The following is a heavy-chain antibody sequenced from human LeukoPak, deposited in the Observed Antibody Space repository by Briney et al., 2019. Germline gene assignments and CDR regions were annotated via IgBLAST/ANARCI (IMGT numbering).Heavy chain of an antibody. J-gene: IGHJ6*02. CDR1: GFTFSNYW. CDR2: IKQDGSAK. Sequence: PGGSLRLSCAASGFTFSNYWISWVRQAPGKGLEWVANIKQDGSAKYYVDSVKGRFTISRDNAKNSLYLQMNSLRAEDTAVYYCARELYCSGGSCRIEHYYGMDVWGQGTTVTVSS. CDR3: ARELYCSGGSCRIEHYYGMDV. D-gene: IGHD2-15*01. V-gene: IGHV3-7*01.